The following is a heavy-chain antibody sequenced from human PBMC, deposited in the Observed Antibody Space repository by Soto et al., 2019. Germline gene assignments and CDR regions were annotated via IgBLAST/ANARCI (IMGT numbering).Heavy chain of an antibody. Sequence: SQTLSLTCVTSGDSVSSNSAAWNWIRQSPSRGLEWLGRTYYRSKWYNDYAVSVKSRITINPDTSKNQFSLQLNSVTPEDTAVYYCARDRGLAAAGRGNWFDPWGQGTLVTVSS. D-gene: IGHD6-13*01. CDR2: TYYRSKWYN. CDR1: GDSVSSNSAA. V-gene: IGHV6-1*01. J-gene: IGHJ5*02. CDR3: ARDRGLAAAGRGNWFDP.